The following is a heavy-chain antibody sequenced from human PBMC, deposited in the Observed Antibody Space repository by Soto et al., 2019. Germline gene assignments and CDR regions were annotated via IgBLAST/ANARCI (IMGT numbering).Heavy chain of an antibody. D-gene: IGHD3-10*02. J-gene: IGHJ4*02. CDR2: NIPIFGSA. V-gene: IGHV1-69*01. Sequence: QVQLVQSGAEVKKTGSSVKVSCKASGGTFTTYSINWVRQAPGQGLEWMGGNIPIFGSANYAQKFRGRVTITAVELTSTVYMELSSLRSEATAVYYCAREGDVRTAVITGSLDCWGQGTLVTVSS. CDR3: AREGDVRTAVITGSLDC. CDR1: GGTFTTYS.